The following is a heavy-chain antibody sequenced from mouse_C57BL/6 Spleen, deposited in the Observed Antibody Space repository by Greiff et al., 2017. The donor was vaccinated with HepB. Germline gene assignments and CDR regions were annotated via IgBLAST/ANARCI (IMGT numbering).Heavy chain of an antibody. V-gene: IGHV5-9-1*02. Sequence: EVQLQESGEGLVKPGGSLKLSCAASGFTFSSYAMSWVRQTPEKRLEWVAYISSGGDYIYYADTVKGRFTISRDNARNTLYLQMSSLKSEDTAMYYCTRVTTVVASSFDYWGQGTTLTVSS. J-gene: IGHJ2*01. CDR2: ISSGGDYI. CDR3: TRVTTVVASSFDY. CDR1: GFTFSSYA. D-gene: IGHD1-1*01.